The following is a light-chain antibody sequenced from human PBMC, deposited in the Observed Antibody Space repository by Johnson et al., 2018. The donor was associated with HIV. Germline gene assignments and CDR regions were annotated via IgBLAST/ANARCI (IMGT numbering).Light chain of an antibody. CDR1: SSNIGNNY. J-gene: IGLJ1*01. CDR3: GTWDSSLRGV. Sequence: QSVLTQPPSVSAAPGQKVTISCSGSSSNIGNNYVSWYQQLPGTAPKLLIYENNKRPSGIPDRFSGSKSGTSATLGITGLQTGDEAGYYCGTWDSSLRGVFGTGTKVTVL. CDR2: ENN. V-gene: IGLV1-51*02.